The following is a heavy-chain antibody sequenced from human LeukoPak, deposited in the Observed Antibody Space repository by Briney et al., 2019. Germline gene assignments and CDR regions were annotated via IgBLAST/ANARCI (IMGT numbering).Heavy chain of an antibody. D-gene: IGHD3-22*01. Sequence: GGSLRLSCAASGFTFSSYAMHWVRQAPGKGLEWVAVISYDGSNKYYADSVKGRFTISRDNSKNTLYLQMNSLRAEDTAVYYCVSDSSGYYYRGYFDYWGQGTLVTVSS. CDR3: VSDSSGYYYRGYFDY. J-gene: IGHJ4*02. CDR2: ISYDGSNK. V-gene: IGHV3-30*04. CDR1: GFTFSSYA.